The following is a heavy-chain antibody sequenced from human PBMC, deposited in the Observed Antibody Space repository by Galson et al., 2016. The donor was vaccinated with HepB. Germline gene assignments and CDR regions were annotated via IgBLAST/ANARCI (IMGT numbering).Heavy chain of an antibody. D-gene: IGHD6-13*01. Sequence: SLRLSCAASGFIFSSYGMHWVRQAPGKGLEWVAVISYDGTNKYYADSVKGRFTISRDNSKNTLSLQMNSLRAEDTAVYCCAKDLWAAAGKDYYYGMDVWGQGTTVTVSS. V-gene: IGHV3-30*18. CDR3: AKDLWAAAGKDYYYGMDV. CDR2: ISYDGTNK. J-gene: IGHJ6*02. CDR1: GFIFSSYG.